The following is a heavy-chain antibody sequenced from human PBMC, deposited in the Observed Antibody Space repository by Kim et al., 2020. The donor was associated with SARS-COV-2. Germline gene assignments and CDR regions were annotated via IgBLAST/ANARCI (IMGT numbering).Heavy chain of an antibody. V-gene: IGHV3-74*01. CDR1: GFSFSSSW. J-gene: IGHJ6*01. CDR2: ISSDGCAT. CDR3: ARDCYYSLHV. Sequence: GGSLRLSCAASGFSFSSSWMHWVRQAPGKGLVWVSLISSDGCATTYADSGTGRFTISRANAKNTLYLQMNSLSAEDTLAYLCARDCYYSLHVW.